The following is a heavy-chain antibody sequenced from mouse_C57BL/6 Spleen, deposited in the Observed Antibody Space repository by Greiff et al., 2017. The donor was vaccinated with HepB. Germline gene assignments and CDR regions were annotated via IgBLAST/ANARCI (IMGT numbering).Heavy chain of an antibody. Sequence: QVQLQQSGPELVKPGASVKISCMASGYAFSSSWMNWVKQRPGKGLEWIGRIYPGDGDTNYNGKFKGKATLTADKSSSTAYMQLSSLTSEDSAVYFCADYYGSSPWFAYWGQGTLVTVSA. J-gene: IGHJ3*01. CDR2: IYPGDGDT. D-gene: IGHD1-1*01. V-gene: IGHV1-82*01. CDR1: GYAFSSSW. CDR3: ADYYGSSPWFAY.